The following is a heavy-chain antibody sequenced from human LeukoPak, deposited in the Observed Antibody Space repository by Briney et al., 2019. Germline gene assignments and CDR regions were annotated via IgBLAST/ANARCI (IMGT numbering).Heavy chain of an antibody. CDR1: GFTFSSYS. Sequence: PPGGSLRLSCAASGFTFSSYSMSWVRQAPGKGLEWVGFIRSKAYGGTTEYAASVKGRFTISRDDSKSIAYLQMNSLKTEDTAFYYCTNGLTMNPFDYWGQGTLVTVSS. CDR3: TNGLTMNPFDY. D-gene: IGHD1-14*01. J-gene: IGHJ4*02. V-gene: IGHV3-49*04. CDR2: IRSKAYGGTT.